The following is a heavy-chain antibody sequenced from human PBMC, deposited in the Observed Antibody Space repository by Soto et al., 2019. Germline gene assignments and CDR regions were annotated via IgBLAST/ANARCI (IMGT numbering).Heavy chain of an antibody. CDR1: GFTFSSYA. Sequence: GGSPRLSCAASGFTFSSYAMHWVRQAPGKGLEWVAVISYDGSNKYYADSVKGRFTISRDNSKNTLYLQMNSLRAEDTAVYYCAREGIAVAGTFSISHYWGQGTLVTVSS. D-gene: IGHD6-19*01. CDR3: AREGIAVAGTFSISHY. J-gene: IGHJ4*02. CDR2: ISYDGSNK. V-gene: IGHV3-30-3*01.